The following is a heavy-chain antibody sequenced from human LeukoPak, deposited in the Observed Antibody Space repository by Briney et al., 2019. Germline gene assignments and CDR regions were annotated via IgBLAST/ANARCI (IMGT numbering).Heavy chain of an antibody. Sequence: PXETLSLTCTVSGGSISSSSYYWGWIRQPPGKGLEWIGSIYYSGSTYYNPSLKSRVTISVDTSKNQFSLKLSSVTAADTAVYYCARGPNSNWSGLDFWGQGTLLTVSS. J-gene: IGHJ4*02. CDR1: GGSISSSSYY. V-gene: IGHV4-39*01. CDR3: ARGPNSNWSGLDF. CDR2: IYYSGST. D-gene: IGHD6-6*01.